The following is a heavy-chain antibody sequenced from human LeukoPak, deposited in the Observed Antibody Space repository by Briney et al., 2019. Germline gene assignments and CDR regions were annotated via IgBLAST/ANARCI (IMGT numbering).Heavy chain of an antibody. CDR2: ISSSSSTI. V-gene: IGHV3-48*04. D-gene: IGHD1-26*01. Sequence: PGGSLRLSCAASGFTFSRHAMSWVRQAPGKGLEWVSYISSSSSTIYYADSVKGRFTISRDNAKNSLYLQMNSLRAEDTAVYYCARDWSRSYYVRGLWGQGTLVTVSS. CDR3: ARDWSRSYYVRGL. J-gene: IGHJ4*02. CDR1: GFTFSRHA.